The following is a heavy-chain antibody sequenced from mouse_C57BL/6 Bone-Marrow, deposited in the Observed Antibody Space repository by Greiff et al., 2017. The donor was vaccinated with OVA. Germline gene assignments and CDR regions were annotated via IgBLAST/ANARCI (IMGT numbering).Heavy chain of an antibody. CDR3: ARGLGSSYGY. Sequence: VQLQESGAELARPGASVKMSCKASGYTFTSYTMHWVKQRPGQGLEWIGYINPSSGYTKYNQKFKDKATLTADKSSSTAYMQLSSLTSEDSAVYYCARGLGSSYGYWGQGTTLTVSS. CDR1: GYTFTSYT. V-gene: IGHV1-4*01. CDR2: INPSSGYT. D-gene: IGHD1-1*01. J-gene: IGHJ2*01.